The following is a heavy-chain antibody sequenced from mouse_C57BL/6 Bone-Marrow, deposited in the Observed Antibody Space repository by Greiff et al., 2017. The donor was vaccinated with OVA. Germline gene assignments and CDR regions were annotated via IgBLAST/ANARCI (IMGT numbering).Heavy chain of an antibody. CDR1: GFNIKDDY. V-gene: IGHV14-4*01. Sequence: EVQLVESGAELVRPGASVKLSCTASGFNIKDDYMHWVKQRPEQGLEWIGWIDPENGDTEYASKFQGKATITADTSSNTAYLQLSSLTSEDTAVYYCTTPFYYDYLDYWGQGTTLTVSS. D-gene: IGHD2-4*01. J-gene: IGHJ2*01. CDR3: TTPFYYDYLDY. CDR2: IDPENGDT.